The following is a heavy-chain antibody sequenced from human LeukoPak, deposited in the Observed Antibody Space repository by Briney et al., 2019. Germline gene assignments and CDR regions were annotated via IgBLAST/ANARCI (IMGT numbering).Heavy chain of an antibody. CDR1: GYTFTSYA. V-gene: IGHV1-18*01. Sequence: GASVKVSCKASGYTFTSYAITWVRQAPGQGLEWMGWISSYNGNTNYAQKLQGRVTMTTETSTSTAYMELRSLRSDETAVYYCARVTLSEIVVFDIWGQGTMVTVSS. CDR2: ISSYNGNT. CDR3: ARVTLSEIVVFDI. J-gene: IGHJ3*02. D-gene: IGHD2-15*01.